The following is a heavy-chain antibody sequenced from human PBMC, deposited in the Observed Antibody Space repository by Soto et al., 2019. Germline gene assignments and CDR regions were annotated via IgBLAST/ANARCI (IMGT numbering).Heavy chain of an antibody. J-gene: IGHJ4*02. D-gene: IGHD5-12*01. CDR1: GGAFSSYA. CDR3: AREVGGYDQGPYFDY. CDR2: IIPILGTA. V-gene: IGHV1-69*13. Sequence: GASVKVSFNASGGAFSSYAISRVRQAPGQGIEWMGGIIPILGTANYAQKFQGRVTITADESTSTAYMELSSLRSEDTAVYYCAREVGGYDQGPYFDYWGQGTLVPVSS.